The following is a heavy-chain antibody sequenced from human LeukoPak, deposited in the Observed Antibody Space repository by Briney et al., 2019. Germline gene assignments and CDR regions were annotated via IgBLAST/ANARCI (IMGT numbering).Heavy chain of an antibody. V-gene: IGHV3-74*01. CDR3: ARSAYLVNTGFYYDY. Sequence: PGGSLRLSCVASGFTFSNYWMHWVRQVPGERLVWVSRINPDGSSTNYADSVKGRFTISRDNAKNTLDPQMNSLRAEDTAVYYCARSAYLVNTGFYYDYWGQGTLVTVSS. CDR1: GFTFSNYW. CDR2: INPDGSST. J-gene: IGHJ4*02. D-gene: IGHD2-8*02.